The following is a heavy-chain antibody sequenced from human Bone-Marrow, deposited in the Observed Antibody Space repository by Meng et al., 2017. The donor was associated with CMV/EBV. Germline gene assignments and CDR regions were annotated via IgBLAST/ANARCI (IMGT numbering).Heavy chain of an antibody. J-gene: IGHJ5*02. CDR1: FSGYY. V-gene: IGHV4-34*01. D-gene: IGHD2-2*01. Sequence: FSGYYRSWIRQPPGKGLEWIGEINHSGSTNYNPSLKSRVTISVDTSKNQFSLKLSSVTAADTAVYYCARAPKRYCSSTSCRYNWFDPWGQGTLVTVSS. CDR2: INHSGST. CDR3: ARAPKRYCSSTSCRYNWFDP.